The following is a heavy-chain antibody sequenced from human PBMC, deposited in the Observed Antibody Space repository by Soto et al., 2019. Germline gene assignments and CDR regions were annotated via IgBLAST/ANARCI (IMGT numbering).Heavy chain of an antibody. D-gene: IGHD6-19*01. Sequence: QLHQQQWGAGLLKPSETLSLTCAVYGGSFSGYFWNWIRQSPGKGLEWIGKVNHNGRNNYNPSLKSRVTISLDMSKNPISLKLTSVTAADTAVYYCARGGSSDLQVAFDFWGQVTMVTVSS. CDR1: GGSFSGYF. V-gene: IGHV4-34*01. CDR2: VNHNGRN. CDR3: ARGGSSDLQVAFDF. J-gene: IGHJ3*01.